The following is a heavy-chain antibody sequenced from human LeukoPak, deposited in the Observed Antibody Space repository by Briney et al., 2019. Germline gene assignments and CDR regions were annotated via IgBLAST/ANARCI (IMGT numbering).Heavy chain of an antibody. Sequence: GGSLRLSCAASGLTFSSYWMHWVRQAPGKGLEWVAVISYDGSNKYYADSVKGRFTISRDNSKNTLYLQMNSLRAEDTAVYYCARDRVHCSGGSCYTGVFDYWGQGTLVTVSS. CDR1: GLTFSSYW. CDR3: ARDRVHCSGGSCYTGVFDY. CDR2: ISYDGSNK. D-gene: IGHD2-15*01. V-gene: IGHV3-30-3*01. J-gene: IGHJ4*02.